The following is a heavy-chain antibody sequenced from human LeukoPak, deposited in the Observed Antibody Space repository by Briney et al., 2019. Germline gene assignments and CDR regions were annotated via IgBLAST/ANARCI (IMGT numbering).Heavy chain of an antibody. J-gene: IGHJ4*02. CDR1: GGSISSYY. CDR2: IYTSGST. Sequence: SETLSLTCTVSGGSISSYYWSWIRQPAGKGLEWIGRIYTSGSTNYNPSLKSRVTMSVDTSKNQFSLKLSSVTAADTAVYYCARGYDDFWSGWGPYFDYWGQGTLVTVSS. D-gene: IGHD3-3*01. CDR3: ARGYDDFWSGWGPYFDY. V-gene: IGHV4-4*07.